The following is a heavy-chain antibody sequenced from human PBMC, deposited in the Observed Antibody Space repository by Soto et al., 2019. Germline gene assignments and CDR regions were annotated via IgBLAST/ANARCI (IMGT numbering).Heavy chain of an antibody. Sequence: PSETLSLTCTVSGGSISNYYWSWVRQPPGMGLEWIGYIYYSGSTNYNPSLKSRVTISVDTSKNQFSLKLSSVTAADTAVYYCARTIGGSGWYEDYWGQGTLVTVSS. V-gene: IGHV4-59*08. J-gene: IGHJ4*02. CDR1: GGSISNYY. CDR3: ARTIGGSGWYEDY. CDR2: IYYSGST. D-gene: IGHD6-19*01.